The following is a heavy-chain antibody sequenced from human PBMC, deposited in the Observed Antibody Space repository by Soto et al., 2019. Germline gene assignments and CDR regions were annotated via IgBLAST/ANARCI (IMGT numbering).Heavy chain of an antibody. CDR2: IYHSGST. Sequence: TLSLTCTVSRGSIRSGDYYWSWVRQPPGKGLEWIGYIYHSGSTYYNPSLKSRLTISVDTSKNQFSLQLTSVTAADTAVYFCARTSDLQQIFFGLDVWGQGTTVTVSS. D-gene: IGHD3-10*01. CDR3: ARTSDLQQIFFGLDV. J-gene: IGHJ6*02. CDR1: RGSIRSGDYY. V-gene: IGHV4-30-4*01.